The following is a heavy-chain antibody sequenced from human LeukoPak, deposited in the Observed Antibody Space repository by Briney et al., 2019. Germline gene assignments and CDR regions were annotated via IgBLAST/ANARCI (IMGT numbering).Heavy chain of an antibody. CDR3: ARDYDILTGSPFDY. CDR1: GGSISRYY. Sequence: SETLSLTCTVSGGSISRYYWSWIRQPAGKGLEWIGRIYTSGSTNYNPSLTSRVTMSVDTSKNQFSLKLSSVTAADTAVYYCARDYDILTGSPFDYWGQGTLVTVSS. J-gene: IGHJ4*02. D-gene: IGHD3-9*01. V-gene: IGHV4-4*07. CDR2: IYTSGST.